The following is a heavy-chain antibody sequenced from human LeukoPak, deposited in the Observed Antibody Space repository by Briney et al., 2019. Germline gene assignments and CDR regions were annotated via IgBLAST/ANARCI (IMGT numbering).Heavy chain of an antibody. CDR1: GGSIRNYH. Sequence: AETLSLTCTVSGGSIRNYHWSWIRQPAGKGLEWIGRIYTTGSTNYNPSLKSRVTVSVDTSKNQFSLKLSFVTAADTAVYYCAREAGDTNAYYYDKGAFDVWGQGTKVTVSS. CDR2: IYTTGST. J-gene: IGHJ3*01. V-gene: IGHV4-4*07. CDR3: AREAGDTNAYYYDKGAFDV. D-gene: IGHD3-22*01.